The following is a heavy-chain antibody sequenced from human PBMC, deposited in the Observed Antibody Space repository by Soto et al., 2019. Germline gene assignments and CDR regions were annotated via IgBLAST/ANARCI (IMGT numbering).Heavy chain of an antibody. CDR2: IKQDGSKK. V-gene: IGHV3-7*03. D-gene: IGHD2-15*01. CDR1: GFTFSTYW. CDR3: AKSGGYCSGGSCPPSAFDI. J-gene: IGHJ3*02. Sequence: GGSLRLSCAASGFTFSTYWMSWVRQAPGKGLEWVANIKQDGSKKYYVESVKGRFTISRDNAKKTLYLQMNSLRDEDTAVYYFAKSGGYCSGGSCPPSAFDIWGQGTMVTVSS.